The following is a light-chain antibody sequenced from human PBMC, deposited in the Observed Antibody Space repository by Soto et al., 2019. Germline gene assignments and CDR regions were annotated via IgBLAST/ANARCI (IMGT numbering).Light chain of an antibody. CDR3: QQYNKWPLFT. V-gene: IGKV3-15*01. J-gene: IGKJ3*01. CDR1: QSVSTN. Sequence: EIVMTQSPATLSVSPGERATLSCRASQSVSTNLAWYQQRPGQAPRLLIYGASARATGIPARFSGSGSGTEFTPTISSLQSEDFAVYYCQQYNKWPLFTFGPGTRV. CDR2: GAS.